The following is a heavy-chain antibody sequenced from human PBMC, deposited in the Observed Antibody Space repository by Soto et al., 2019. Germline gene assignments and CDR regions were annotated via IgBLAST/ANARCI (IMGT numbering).Heavy chain of an antibody. Sequence: QVQLVESGGGVVQPGRSLRLSCAASGFTFSSYGMHWVRQAPGKGLEWVAVISYDGSNKYYVDSVKGRFTISRDNSKNTLYLQMNSLRAEDTAVYYCAKGRPPLDLDYWGQGTLVTVSS. CDR1: GFTFSSYG. CDR2: ISYDGSNK. D-gene: IGHD3-3*01. J-gene: IGHJ4*02. V-gene: IGHV3-30*18. CDR3: AKGRPPLDLDY.